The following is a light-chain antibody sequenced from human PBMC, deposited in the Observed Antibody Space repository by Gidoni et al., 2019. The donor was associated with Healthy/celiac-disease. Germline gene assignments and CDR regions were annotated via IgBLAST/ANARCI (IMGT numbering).Light chain of an antibody. Sequence: DIQMTQSPSTLSASVGDRVTITCRASQRISSWLAWYQQKPGKAPKLLIYKASSLESGVPSRFSGSGSGTEFTLTISSLQPDDFATYYCQQYNSYSPISFXXXTKLEIK. J-gene: IGKJ2*03. CDR3: QQYNSYSPIS. CDR1: QRISSW. CDR2: KAS. V-gene: IGKV1-5*03.